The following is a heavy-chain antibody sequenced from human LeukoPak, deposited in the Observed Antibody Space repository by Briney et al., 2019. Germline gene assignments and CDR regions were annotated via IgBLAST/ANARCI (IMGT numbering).Heavy chain of an antibody. CDR2: IYYSGST. D-gene: IGHD6-13*01. CDR3: AILPVLVSGWDAFDI. CDR1: GGSISSSSYY. J-gene: IGHJ3*02. Sequence: PSETLSLTCTVSGGSISSSSYYWGWIRQPPGKGLEWIGSIYYSGSTYYNPSLKSRVTISVDTSKNQFSLKLSSVTAADTAVYYCAILPVLVSGWDAFDIWGQGTMVTVSS. V-gene: IGHV4-39*01.